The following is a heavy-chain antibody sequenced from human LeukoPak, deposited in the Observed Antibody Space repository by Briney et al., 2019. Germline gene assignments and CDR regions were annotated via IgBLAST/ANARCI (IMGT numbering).Heavy chain of an antibody. CDR1: GFTFSGSA. CDR2: IRSKANSYAT. CDR3: ARPLGGCSGGSCYGYYYMDV. Sequence: GGSLKLSCAASGFTFSGSAMHWVRQAFRKGVEWVGRIRSKANSYATAYAASVKGRFTISRDDSKNTAYLQMNSLKTEDTAVYYCARPLGGCSGGSCYGYYYMDVWGKGTTVTVSS. D-gene: IGHD2-15*01. J-gene: IGHJ6*03. V-gene: IGHV3-73*01.